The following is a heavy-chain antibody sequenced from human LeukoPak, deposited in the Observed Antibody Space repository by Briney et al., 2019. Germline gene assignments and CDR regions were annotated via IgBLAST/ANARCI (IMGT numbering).Heavy chain of an antibody. CDR2: ISAYNGNT. J-gene: IGHJ4*02. Sequence: GASVKVSCKASGYTFTSYGISWVRQAPGQGLEWMGWISAYNGNTNYAQKLQGRVTMTTDTSTSTAYMELRSPRSDDTAVYYWARGPYGSGSYYKFDYWGQGTLVTVSS. CDR3: ARGPYGSGSYYKFDY. D-gene: IGHD3-10*01. V-gene: IGHV1-18*01. CDR1: GYTFTSYG.